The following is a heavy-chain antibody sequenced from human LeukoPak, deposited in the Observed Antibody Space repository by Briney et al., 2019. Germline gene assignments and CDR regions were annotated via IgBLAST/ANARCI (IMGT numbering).Heavy chain of an antibody. J-gene: IGHJ4*02. CDR1: GFTFSSYA. Sequence: GGSLRLSGAASGFTFSSYAMSWVRQAPGKGLEWVSAISGSGGSTYYADSVKGRFTISRDNSKNTLYLQMNSLRAEDTAVYYCAKGGVVIGKYCFDYWGQGTLVTVSS. V-gene: IGHV3-23*01. CDR2: ISGSGGST. CDR3: AKGGVVIGKYCFDY. D-gene: IGHD3-3*01.